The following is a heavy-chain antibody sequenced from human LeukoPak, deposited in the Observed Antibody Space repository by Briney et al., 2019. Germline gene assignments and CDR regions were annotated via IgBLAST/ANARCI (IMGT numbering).Heavy chain of an antibody. CDR3: AKDLIAVAGMGYYYYYYGMDV. CDR2: ISGSGGST. J-gene: IGHJ6*02. V-gene: IGHV3-23*01. Sequence: SGGSLRLSCAASGFTFSSYAMSWVRQAPGKGLEWVSAISGSGGSTYYADSVKGRFTISRDNSKNTLYLQMNSLRAGDTAVYYCAKDLIAVAGMGYYYYYYGMDVWGQGTTVTVSS. CDR1: GFTFSSYA. D-gene: IGHD6-19*01.